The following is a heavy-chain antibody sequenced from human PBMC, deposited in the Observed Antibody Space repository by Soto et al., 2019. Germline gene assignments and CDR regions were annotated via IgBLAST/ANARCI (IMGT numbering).Heavy chain of an antibody. D-gene: IGHD3-10*01. Sequence: QVQLQQWGAGLLKPSETLSLTCAVYGGSFSGYYWSWIRQPPGKGLEWIGEINHSGSTNYNPSLKSRVTISVDTSQNQFSLKLSSVTAADTAVYYCARSRSWVPFDYWGQGTLVTVSS. CDR1: GGSFSGYY. J-gene: IGHJ4*02. V-gene: IGHV4-34*01. CDR3: ARSRSWVPFDY. CDR2: INHSGST.